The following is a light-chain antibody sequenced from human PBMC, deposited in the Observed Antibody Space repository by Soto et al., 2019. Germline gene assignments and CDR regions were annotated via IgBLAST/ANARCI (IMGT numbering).Light chain of an antibody. J-gene: IGKJ4*01. CDR2: GAS. CDR3: QLYLSSFLT. Sequence: EIVLTQSPGILSLSPGERATLSCRARQTVTGTFLVWFQQKPGQAPRLLMYGASRRATGIPDRFSGSGSGTDFTLTISRLEPEDFAVYYCQLYLSSFLTFGGGTKVEIK. V-gene: IGKV3-20*01. CDR1: QTVTGTF.